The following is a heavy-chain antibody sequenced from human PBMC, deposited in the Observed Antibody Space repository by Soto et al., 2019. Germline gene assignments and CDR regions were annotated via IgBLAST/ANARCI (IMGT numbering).Heavy chain of an antibody. Sequence: GASVKVSCKASGGTFSSYTSSWVRQAPGQGLEWMGRIIPILGIANYAQKFQGRVTITADKSTSTAYMELSSLRSEDTAVYYCARDGRQLLSYWGQGTLVTVSS. D-gene: IGHD2-2*01. CDR2: IIPILGIA. CDR3: ARDGRQLLSY. CDR1: GGTFSSYT. J-gene: IGHJ4*02. V-gene: IGHV1-69*04.